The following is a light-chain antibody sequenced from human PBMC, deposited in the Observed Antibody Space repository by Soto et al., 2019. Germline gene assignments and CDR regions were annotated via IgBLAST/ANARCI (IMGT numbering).Light chain of an antibody. CDR2: AAS. Sequence: DIQMTQSPSSLSASIGDRVTITCRASQTISVYLNWYQQKPGKAPELLIYAASTLQSGVPSRFSGSGSGTDFTLTISCLQSEDFATYYCQQYYSFPWTFGQGTKVEIK. CDR1: QTISVY. V-gene: IGKV1-39*01. CDR3: QQYYSFPWT. J-gene: IGKJ1*01.